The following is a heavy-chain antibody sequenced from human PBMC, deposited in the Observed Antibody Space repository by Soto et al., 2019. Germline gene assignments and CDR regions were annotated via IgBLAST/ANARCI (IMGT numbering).Heavy chain of an antibody. J-gene: IGHJ3*02. V-gene: IGHV1-8*01. CDR3: AREVVVSRYCTNGVCPVDAFDI. CDR1: GYTFTSYD. D-gene: IGHD2-8*01. CDR2: MNPNSGNT. Sequence: GASVKVSCKASGYTFTSYDINWVRQATGQGLEWMGWMNPNSGNTGYAQKFQGRVTMTRNTSISTAYMELSSLRSEDTAVYYCAREVVVSRYCTNGVCPVDAFDIWGQGTMVTVS.